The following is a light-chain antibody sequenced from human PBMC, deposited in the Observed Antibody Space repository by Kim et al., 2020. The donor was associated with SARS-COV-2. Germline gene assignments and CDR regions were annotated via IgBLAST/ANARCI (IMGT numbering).Light chain of an antibody. V-gene: IGKV1-33*01. Sequence: DTQMSQSPSSLSASVGDRVTITCQASERISNYLNWYQQKSGEAPKLLVSDATNLEPGVPSRFRGSGAGTHFTFTIDSLQPEDFVTYYCQQYENRPVTFGQGTRLEIK. CDR3: QQYENRPVT. CDR1: ERISNY. J-gene: IGKJ5*01. CDR2: DAT.